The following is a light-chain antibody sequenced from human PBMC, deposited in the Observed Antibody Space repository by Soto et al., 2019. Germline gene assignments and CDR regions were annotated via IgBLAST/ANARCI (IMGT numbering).Light chain of an antibody. CDR2: WAS. V-gene: IGKV4-1*01. J-gene: IGKJ4*01. CDR1: QSVLYSSNNKNC. CDR3: QQYFSSPLT. Sequence: DIVMTQSPDSLAVSLGERATINCKSSQSVLYSSNNKNCLAWYQQKPGQSPKLLIYWASVREFGVPDRFSGSGSGTDFTLTISSLQPEDVAFYYCQQYFSSPLTFGGGTTVDIK.